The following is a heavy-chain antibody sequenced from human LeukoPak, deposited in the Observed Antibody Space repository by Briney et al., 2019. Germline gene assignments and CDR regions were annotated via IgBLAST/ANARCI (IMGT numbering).Heavy chain of an antibody. CDR1: GFTFDTYG. CDR2: IGAKGRGR. CDR3: AKDFNIVDAFDM. Sequence: PGGSLRLSCVGSGFTFDTYGMSWVRQAPGQGLDGVSGIGAKGRGRSYAGSVKGRFTISRDNSKKALSLHMDSLRAEDTAVYYCAKDFNIVDAFDMWGLGSTVIVSS. D-gene: IGHD1-26*01. J-gene: IGHJ3*02. V-gene: IGHV3-23*01.